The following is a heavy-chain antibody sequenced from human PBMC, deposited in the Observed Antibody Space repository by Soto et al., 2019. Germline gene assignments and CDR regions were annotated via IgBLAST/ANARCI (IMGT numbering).Heavy chain of an antibody. CDR2: IYPGDSDT. CDR1: GYSFTSYW. J-gene: IGHJ6*02. D-gene: IGHD1-7*01. Sequence: GASLKISCKGSGYSFTSYWIGWVRQMPGKGLEWMGIIYPGDSDTRYSPSFQGQVTISADKSISTAYLQWSSLKASDTAMYYCARGVRYNWNYRSTYYYYGMDVWGQGTTVTVSS. V-gene: IGHV5-51*01. CDR3: ARGVRYNWNYRSTYYYYGMDV.